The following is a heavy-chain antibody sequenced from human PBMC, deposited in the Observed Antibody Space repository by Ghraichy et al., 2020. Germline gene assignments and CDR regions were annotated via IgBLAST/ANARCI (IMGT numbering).Heavy chain of an antibody. CDR2: ISHDGSNQ. J-gene: IGHJ4*02. Sequence: GGSLRLSCAASGFTFSNYGMHWVRQAPGKGLEWVAVISHDGSNQYYGDSVKGRYTISRDNSKSTLYLQMSSLRAEDTAVYFCAKSMELFGESYFDYWGQGTQVIVSS. CDR1: GFTFSNYG. CDR3: AKSMELFGESYFDY. V-gene: IGHV3-30*18. D-gene: IGHD3-10*01.